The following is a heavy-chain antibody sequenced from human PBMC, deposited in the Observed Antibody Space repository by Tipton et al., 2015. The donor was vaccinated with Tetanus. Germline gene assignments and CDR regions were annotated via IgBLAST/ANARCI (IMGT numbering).Heavy chain of an antibody. CDR3: ARGGRDAYNNPLGAFDV. CDR1: GVSIRSSSFF. J-gene: IGHJ3*01. D-gene: IGHD5-24*01. Sequence: LVKPSETLSLSCAVSGVSIRSSSFFWGWIRQPPGKGLEWIGHIFYTGSSHYNPSFESRVTISVDTSRNQFSLRLRSVAAADTAVYYCARGGRDAYNNPLGAFDVWGRGTTVTVSS. V-gene: IGHV4-39*01. CDR2: IFYTGSS.